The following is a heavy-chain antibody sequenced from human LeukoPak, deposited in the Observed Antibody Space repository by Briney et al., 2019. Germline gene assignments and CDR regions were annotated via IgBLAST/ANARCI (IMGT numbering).Heavy chain of an antibody. V-gene: IGHV4-39*01. D-gene: IGHD2-2*01. J-gene: IGHJ4*02. CDR1: GVPINSRDYY. CDR3: SRGAMTAKPADF. Sequence: PSETLSLTCSVSGVPINSRDYYWNWIRQPPGKGLEWIGSIYYSGNTYYHPSLQSRATISVDTSRDYFSLTLSSVTAADTALYFCSRGAMTAKPADFWGQGTLVTVSS. CDR2: IYYSGNT.